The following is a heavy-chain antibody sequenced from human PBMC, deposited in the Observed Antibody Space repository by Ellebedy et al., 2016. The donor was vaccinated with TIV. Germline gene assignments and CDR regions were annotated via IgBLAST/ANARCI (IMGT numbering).Heavy chain of an antibody. D-gene: IGHD3-16*01. CDR1: GYTLTSYY. J-gene: IGHJ5*02. V-gene: IGHV1-46*01. Sequence: AASVKVSCKASGYTLTSYYIHWVRQAPGQGLEWMGIINPTGGSTNYEQKFQGRVSMTRDTSTSTVYMELSSLRSEDTAVYYCGRVLGSYGWFDPWGQGTLVTVSS. CDR3: GRVLGSYGWFDP. CDR2: INPTGGST.